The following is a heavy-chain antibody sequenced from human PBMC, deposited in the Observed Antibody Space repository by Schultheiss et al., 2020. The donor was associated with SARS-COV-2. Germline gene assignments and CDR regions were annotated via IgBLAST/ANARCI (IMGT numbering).Heavy chain of an antibody. J-gene: IGHJ3*02. CDR2: ISYDGSNK. CDR1: GFTFSSYG. Sequence: GGSLRLSCAASGFTFSSYGMHWVRQAPGKGLEWVAVISYDGSNKYYADSVKGRFTISRDNSKNTLYLQMNSLRAEDTAVYYCARETYYYDSSGYYARAFDIWGQGTMVTVSS. D-gene: IGHD3-22*01. CDR3: ARETYYYDSSGYYARAFDI. V-gene: IGHV3-30*03.